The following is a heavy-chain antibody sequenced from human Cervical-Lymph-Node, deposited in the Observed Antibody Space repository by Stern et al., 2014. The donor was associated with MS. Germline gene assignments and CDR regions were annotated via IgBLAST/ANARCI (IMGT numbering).Heavy chain of an antibody. Sequence: QLVQSGAEVKKPGSSVKVSCKASGGTFSTYGISWVRQAPGQGLEWMGGIIPMFGAANYAQTFQGRVTIIADESTRTAYMELSSLRSEDTAVYYCARDGNSVYLNYWGQGTLVTVSS. J-gene: IGHJ4*02. D-gene: IGHD5/OR15-5a*01. CDR3: ARDGNSVYLNY. CDR1: GGTFSTYG. V-gene: IGHV1-69*01. CDR2: IIPMFGAA.